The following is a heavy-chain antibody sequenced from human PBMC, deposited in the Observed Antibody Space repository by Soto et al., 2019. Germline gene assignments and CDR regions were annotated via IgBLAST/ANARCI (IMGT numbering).Heavy chain of an antibody. J-gene: IGHJ3*02. CDR1: GGTFSSYT. CDR2: IIPILGIA. V-gene: IGHV1-69*02. D-gene: IGHD7-27*01. CDR3: ASSLTGDTNDAFDI. Sequence: PSVKVSCKASGGTFSSYTISWVRQAPGQGLEWMGRIIPILGIANYAQKFQGRVTITADKSTSTAYMELSSLRAEDTAVYYCASSLTGDTNDAFDIWGQGTMVTVSS.